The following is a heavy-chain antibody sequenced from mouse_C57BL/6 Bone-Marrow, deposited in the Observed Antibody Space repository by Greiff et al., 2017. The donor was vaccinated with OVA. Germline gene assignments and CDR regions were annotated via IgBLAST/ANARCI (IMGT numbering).Heavy chain of an antibody. J-gene: IGHJ1*03. CDR1: GYTFTDYY. Sequence: VQLQQSGPVLVKPGASVKMSCKASGYTFTDYYMNWVKQSHGKSLEWIGVINPYNGGTSYNQKFKGKATLTVDKSSSTAYMELNSLTSEDSAVYYCARLLRPYWYFDVWGTGTTVTVSS. V-gene: IGHV1-19*01. CDR2: INPYNGGT. D-gene: IGHD1-1*01. CDR3: ARLLRPYWYFDV.